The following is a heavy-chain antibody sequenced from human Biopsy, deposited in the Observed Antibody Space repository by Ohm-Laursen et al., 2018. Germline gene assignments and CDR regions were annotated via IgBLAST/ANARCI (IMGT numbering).Heavy chain of an antibody. J-gene: IGHJ4*02. Sequence: SETLSLTCTVSRDSISNYYWTWIRQSPGKGLEWIGYIYYTGSTNYNPFVKSRVTISVDTSKNQFSLKLNSVTAADTAVYFCARDSRGNHLNTTLITGKNLDSWGQGILVTVSS. D-gene: IGHD3-16*01. CDR1: RDSISNYY. V-gene: IGHV4-59*01. CDR2: IYYTGST. CDR3: ARDSRGNHLNTTLITGKNLDS.